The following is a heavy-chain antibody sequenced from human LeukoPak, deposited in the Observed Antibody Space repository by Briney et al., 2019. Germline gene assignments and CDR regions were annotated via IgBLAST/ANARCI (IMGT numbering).Heavy chain of an antibody. D-gene: IGHD2-2*02. CDR3: ARDRDCSSTSCYNAFDI. Sequence: GGSLRLSCAASGFTFSTYAMHWVRRAPGKGLEWVAVISYDGSSQYYADSVKGRFTISRDNSKNTMYLQMNSLRAEDTAVYYCARDRDCSSTSCYNAFDIWGQGTMVTVSS. J-gene: IGHJ3*02. V-gene: IGHV3-30*01. CDR1: GFTFSTYA. CDR2: ISYDGSSQ.